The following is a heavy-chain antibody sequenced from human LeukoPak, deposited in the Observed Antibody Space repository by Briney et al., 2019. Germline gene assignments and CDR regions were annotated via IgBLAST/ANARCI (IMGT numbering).Heavy chain of an antibody. CDR2: ISGSGGST. CDR1: GFTFSSYA. CDR3: AKEHQRQRFTMVRGVIIRSVDY. J-gene: IGHJ4*02. Sequence: GGSLRLSCAASGFTFSSYAMSWVRQAPGKGLEWVSAISGSGGSTYYADSVKGRFTISRDNSKNTLYLQMNSLRAEDTAVYYCAKEHQRQRFTMVRGVIIRSVDYWGQGALVTVSS. D-gene: IGHD3-10*01. V-gene: IGHV3-23*01.